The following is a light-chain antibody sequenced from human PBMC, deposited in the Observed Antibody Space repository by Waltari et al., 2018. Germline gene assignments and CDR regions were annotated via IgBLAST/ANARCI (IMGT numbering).Light chain of an antibody. CDR2: EVS. CDR3: MQSIQLPIT. Sequence: DVVMTQSPLSLSVTPGQTASISCKSSQRLLYSDGKTYFNWYMQKPGQSPQLLVYEVSNRFSGVPDRFSGSGSGTVFTLTISRVEAEDVGVYYCMQSIQLPITFGQGTRLEIK. CDR1: QRLLYSDGKTY. V-gene: IGKV2D-29*02. J-gene: IGKJ5*01.